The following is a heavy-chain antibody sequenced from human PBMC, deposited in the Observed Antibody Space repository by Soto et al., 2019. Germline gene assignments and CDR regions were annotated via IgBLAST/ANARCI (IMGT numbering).Heavy chain of an antibody. V-gene: IGHV4-39*01. CDR2: IYYSGST. Sequence: SETLSLTYTVSGGSISSSSYYWGWIRQPPGKGLEWIGSIYYSGSTYYNPSLKSRVTISVDTSKNQFSLKLRSVTAADTAVYYCARHRRLEAVAGYYFDYWGQGTLVTVSS. CDR1: GGSISSSSYY. CDR3: ARHRRLEAVAGYYFDY. D-gene: IGHD6-19*01. J-gene: IGHJ4*02.